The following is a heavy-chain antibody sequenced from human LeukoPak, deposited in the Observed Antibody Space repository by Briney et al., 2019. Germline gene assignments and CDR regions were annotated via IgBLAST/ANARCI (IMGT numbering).Heavy chain of an antibody. D-gene: IGHD1-1*01. CDR3: AKDRERKWHDACDS. Sequence: PGGSLRLSCAASGFTFSSYGMHWVRQAPGKGLEWVAVIWYDGSNKYYADSVRGRFTISRDNSKNTVYLQMDSLRDEDTAVYYCAKDRERKWHDACDSWGQGSLVTVSS. V-gene: IGHV3-30*02. CDR1: GFTFSSYG. CDR2: IWYDGSNK. J-gene: IGHJ4*02.